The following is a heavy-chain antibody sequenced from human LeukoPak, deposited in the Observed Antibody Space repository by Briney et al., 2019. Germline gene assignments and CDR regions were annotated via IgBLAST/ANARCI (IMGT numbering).Heavy chain of an antibody. J-gene: IGHJ4*02. V-gene: IGHV4-59*01. CDR2: VYSTGHT. Sequence: SETLSLTCSVSDDSISTYYWSWLRQPQGKGPEWMGFVYSTGHTNYNPSLKSRVTMSLDTARNQVSLKLTSVTAADTAVYYCTREVSTVTFDFWGQGTLVTVSS. D-gene: IGHD4-17*01. CDR3: TREVSTVTFDF. CDR1: DDSISTYY.